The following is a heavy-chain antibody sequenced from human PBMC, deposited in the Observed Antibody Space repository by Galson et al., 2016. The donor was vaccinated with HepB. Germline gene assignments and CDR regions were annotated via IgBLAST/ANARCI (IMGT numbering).Heavy chain of an antibody. CDR2: ISRSGDST. Sequence: SLRLSCAASGFTFSSCAMSWVRQAPGKGLEWVSGISRSGDSTYYAESMRGRFTISRDNSKNMLYLQMSSLRAEDTAVYYCARQGRYHFESKGDYWGPGTLVTVSS. V-gene: IGHV3-23*01. CDR3: ARQGRYHFESKGDY. CDR1: GFTFSSCA. D-gene: IGHD3-3*02. J-gene: IGHJ4*02.